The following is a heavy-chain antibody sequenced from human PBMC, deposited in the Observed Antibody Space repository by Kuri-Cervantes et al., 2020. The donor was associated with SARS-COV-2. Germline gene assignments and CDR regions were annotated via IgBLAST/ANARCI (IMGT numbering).Heavy chain of an antibody. J-gene: IGHJ3*02. CDR2: IYYSGST. CDR1: GYSISSGYY. D-gene: IGHD5-18*01. CDR3: ARVVTGAFDI. V-gene: IGHV4-38-2*01. Sequence: GSLRLSCAVSGYSISSGYYWGWIRQPPGKGLEWIGSIYYSGSTYYNPSLKSRVTISVDRSKNQFSLKLSSVTAADTAVYYCARVVTGAFDIWGQGTMVTVSS.